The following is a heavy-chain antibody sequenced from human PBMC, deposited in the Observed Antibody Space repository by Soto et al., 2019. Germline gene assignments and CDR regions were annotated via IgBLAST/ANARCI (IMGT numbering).Heavy chain of an antibody. CDR1: GFTFSDYY. CDR2: ISSSSSTI. D-gene: IGHD3-9*01. V-gene: IGHV3-48*02. CDR3: ARWGGKYYDTLTGSRDDAFDI. J-gene: IGHJ3*02. Sequence: PGGSLRLSCAASGFTFSDYYMNWVRQAPGKGLEWVSYISSSSSTIYYADSVKGRFTISRDNAKNSLYLQMNSLRDEDTAVYYCARWGGKYYDTLTGSRDDAFDIWGQGTMVTVSS.